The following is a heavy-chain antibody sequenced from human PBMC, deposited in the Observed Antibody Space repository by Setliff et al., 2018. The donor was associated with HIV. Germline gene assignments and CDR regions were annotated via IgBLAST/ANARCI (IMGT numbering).Heavy chain of an antibody. J-gene: IGHJ6*03. Sequence: GGSLRLSCAASGFTFSSYGMHWVRQAPGKGLEWVAFIRYDGSNKYYADSVKGRFTVSRDNAKNSLYLQMNSLRVEDTAVYYCVRGPNRYSGTSSYYYYMDVWGKGTTVTVSS. CDR2: IRYDGSNK. D-gene: IGHD1-26*01. V-gene: IGHV3-30*02. CDR1: GFTFSSYG. CDR3: VRGPNRYSGTSSYYYYMDV.